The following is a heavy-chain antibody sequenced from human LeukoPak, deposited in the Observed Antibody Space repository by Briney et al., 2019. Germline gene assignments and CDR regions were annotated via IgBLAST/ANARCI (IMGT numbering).Heavy chain of an antibody. CDR1: GFTFSNYW. CDR2: IKQDGSEK. J-gene: IGHJ4*02. CDR3: ARGDRVGVTTGHFDY. Sequence: GGSLRLSCAASGFTFSNYWITWVRQAPGKGLEWVANIKQDGSEKYYMDSVKGRFTISRDNAKNSLFLQMNSLKAEDTAVYYCARGDRVGVTTGHFDYWGQGTLVTVSS. D-gene: IGHD1-26*01. V-gene: IGHV3-7*03.